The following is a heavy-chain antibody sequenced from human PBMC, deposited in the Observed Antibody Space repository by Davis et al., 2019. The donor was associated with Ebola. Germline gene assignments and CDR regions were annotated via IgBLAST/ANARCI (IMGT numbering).Heavy chain of an antibody. D-gene: IGHD2-2*02. CDR3: ARWGVVPAAIGMDV. J-gene: IGHJ6*02. CDR2: IIPILGIA. Sequence: SVKVSCKASGYTFSSYAISWVRQAPGQGLEWMGRIIPILGIANYAQKFQGRVTMTRDTSTSTVYMELSSLRSEDTAVYYCARWGVVPAAIGMDVWGQGTTVTVSS. CDR1: GYTFSSYA. V-gene: IGHV1-69*04.